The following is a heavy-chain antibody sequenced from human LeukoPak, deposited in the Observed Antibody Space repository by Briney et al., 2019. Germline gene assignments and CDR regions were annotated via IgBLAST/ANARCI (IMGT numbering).Heavy chain of an antibody. J-gene: IGHJ3*02. CDR2: INHSGST. V-gene: IGHV4-34*01. CDR1: GGSFSGYY. Sequence: PSETLSLTCAVYGGSFSGYYWSWIRQPPGKGLEWIGEINHSGSTNYNPSLKSRVTTSVDTSKNQFSLKLSSVTAADTAVYYCARGLTYYDFWSGYIRDAFDIWGQGTMVTVSS. D-gene: IGHD3-3*01. CDR3: ARGLTYYDFWSGYIRDAFDI.